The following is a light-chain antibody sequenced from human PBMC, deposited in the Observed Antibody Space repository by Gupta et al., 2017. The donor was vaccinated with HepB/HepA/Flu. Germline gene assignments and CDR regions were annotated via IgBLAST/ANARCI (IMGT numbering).Light chain of an antibody. Sequence: DIQMTQSPSTLSASVGDRVTISCRASQSINSWLAWYQQKPGKAPKLLVYKASTLQSGVPSTFSGSGSGTEFTLTISSLQPDDFATYYCQQYESFSQITFGQGTRLEIK. CDR3: QQYESFSQIT. CDR1: QSINSW. CDR2: KAS. V-gene: IGKV1-5*03. J-gene: IGKJ5*01.